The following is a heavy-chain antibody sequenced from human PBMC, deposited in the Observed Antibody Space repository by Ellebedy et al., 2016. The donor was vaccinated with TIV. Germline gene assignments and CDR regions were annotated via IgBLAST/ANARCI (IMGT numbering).Heavy chain of an antibody. CDR2: IYPGDSDT. Sequence: GGSLRLSCKGSGYSFSTYWIGGVRQMPGKDLEWMGIIYPGDSDTRYSPSFQGQVTISADKSISTAYLQWSSLTASDTAIYYCARCRWETQGHFDYWGQGTLVTVSS. V-gene: IGHV5-51*01. J-gene: IGHJ4*02. D-gene: IGHD1-26*01. CDR3: ARCRWETQGHFDY. CDR1: GYSFSTYW.